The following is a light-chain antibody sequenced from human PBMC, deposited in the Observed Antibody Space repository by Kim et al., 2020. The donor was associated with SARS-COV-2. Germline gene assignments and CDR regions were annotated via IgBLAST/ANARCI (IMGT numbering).Light chain of an antibody. CDR3: QKYNSALWT. CDR2: AAS. CDR1: QGTLTF. Sequence: ADVGDRVTITCRASQGTLTFLAWFQQKPGKVPKLLIYAASTLQSGVPSRFSGSASGTDFTLTISSLQPEDVATYYCQKYNSALWTFGQGTKVDIK. J-gene: IGKJ1*01. V-gene: IGKV1-27*01.